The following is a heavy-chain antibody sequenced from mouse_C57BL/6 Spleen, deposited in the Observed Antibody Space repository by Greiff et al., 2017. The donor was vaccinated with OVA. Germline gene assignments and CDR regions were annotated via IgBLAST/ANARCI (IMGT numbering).Heavy chain of an antibody. V-gene: IGHV5-9-1*02. CDR2: ISSGGDYI. CDR1: GFTFRSYA. CDR3: TRENDSYWYFDV. D-gene: IGHD2-4*01. J-gene: IGHJ1*03. Sequence: EVQVVESGEGLVKPGGSLKLSCAASGFTFRSYAMSWVRQTPEKRLEWVAYISSGGDYIYYADTVKGRFTISRDNARNTLYLQMSSLKSEDTAMYYCTRENDSYWYFDVWGTGTTVTVSS.